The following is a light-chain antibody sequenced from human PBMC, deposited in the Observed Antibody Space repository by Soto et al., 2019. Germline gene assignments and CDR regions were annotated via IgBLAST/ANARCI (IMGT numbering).Light chain of an antibody. Sequence: DIQMTQSPSTLSGSVGDRFTITCRASQTISSWLAWYQQKPGKXPKXXIYKASTLKSGVPSRFSGSGSGTELTITISSLQSEDGEVYYGQQYIRWPLTFGGGTKVDIK. J-gene: IGKJ4*01. CDR2: KAS. CDR1: QTISSW. V-gene: IGKV1-5*03. CDR3: QQYIRWPLT.